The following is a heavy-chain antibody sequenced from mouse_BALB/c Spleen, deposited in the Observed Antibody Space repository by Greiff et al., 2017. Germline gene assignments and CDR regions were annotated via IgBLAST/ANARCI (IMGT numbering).Heavy chain of an antibody. Sequence: EVQLQQSGPSLVKPSQTLSLTCSVTGDSITSGYWNWIRKFPGNKLEYMGYISYSGSTYYNPSLKSRISITRDTSKNQYYLQLNSVTTEDTATYYCARFRSTMITTFAYWGQGTLVTVSA. CDR2: ISYSGST. D-gene: IGHD2-4*01. J-gene: IGHJ3*01. CDR3: ARFRSTMITTFAY. V-gene: IGHV3-8*02. CDR1: GDSITSGY.